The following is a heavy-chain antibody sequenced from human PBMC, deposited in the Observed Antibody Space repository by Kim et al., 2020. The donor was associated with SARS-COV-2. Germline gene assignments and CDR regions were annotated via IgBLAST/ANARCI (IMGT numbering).Heavy chain of an antibody. J-gene: IGHJ6*02. CDR3: TTDGTYYDILTGYSHYYYYGMDV. V-gene: IGHV3-15*01. D-gene: IGHD3-9*01. CDR1: GFTFSNAW. CDR2: IKSKTDGGTT. Sequence: GGSLRLSCAASGFTFSNAWMSWVRQAPGKGLEWVGRIKSKTDGGTTDYAAPVKGRFTISRDDSKNTLYLQMNSLKTEDTAVYYCTTDGTYYDILTGYSHYYYYGMDVWGQGTTVTVSS.